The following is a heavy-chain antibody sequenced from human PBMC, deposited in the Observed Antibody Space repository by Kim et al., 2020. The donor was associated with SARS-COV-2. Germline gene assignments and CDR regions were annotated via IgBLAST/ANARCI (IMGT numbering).Heavy chain of an antibody. Sequence: STYSADTVRGRFTISRHSFKNTLYLRMNSMRAEDTAVYYCARGPGTVNNYWGQGTLVTVSS. CDR2: ST. CDR3: ARGPGTVNNY. J-gene: IGHJ4*02. V-gene: IGHV3-53*04. D-gene: IGHD2-8*02.